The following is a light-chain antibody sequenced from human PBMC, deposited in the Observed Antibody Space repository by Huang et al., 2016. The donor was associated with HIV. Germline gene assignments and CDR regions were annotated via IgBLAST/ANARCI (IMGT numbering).Light chain of an antibody. CDR1: QNIKRY. CDR3: QQNARTPRT. V-gene: IGKV1-39*01. CDR2: AAS. Sequence: DIQITQSPSSLSASVGDTVIITCRASQNIKRYLNWYQQEPGKAPKLLISAASNLQSGVPSTFSGSGSGTDFTLTINSLQPEDSATYYCQQNARTPRTFGQGTKLEI. J-gene: IGKJ2*01.